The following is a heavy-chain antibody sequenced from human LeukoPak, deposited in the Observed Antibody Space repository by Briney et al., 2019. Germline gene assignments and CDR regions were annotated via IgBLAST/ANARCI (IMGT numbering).Heavy chain of an antibody. J-gene: IGHJ4*02. CDR3: ARRPQWELPRFDY. CDR1: GGSISSYY. Sequence: SETLSLTCTVSGGSISSYYWSWIRQPPGKGLEWIGYIYYSGSTNYNPSLKSRVTISVDTSKNQFSLKLSSVTAADTAVYYCARRPQWELPRFDYWGQGTLVTVSS. V-gene: IGHV4-59*08. CDR2: IYYSGST. D-gene: IGHD1-26*01.